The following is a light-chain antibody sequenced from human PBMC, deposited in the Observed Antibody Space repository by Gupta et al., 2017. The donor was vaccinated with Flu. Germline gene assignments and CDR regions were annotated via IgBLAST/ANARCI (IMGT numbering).Light chain of an antibody. J-gene: IGKJ1*01. CDR3: QQYHNWPRT. CDR2: GAS. CDR1: ESVSNN. Sequence: PATLSVSPGERATLSCRASESVSNNLAWFQQKHGQAPRLLIFGASFRGTGVPDSFSGSGSGTEFTLTISGLQSEDFAVYYCQQYHNWPRTFGQGTRVDIQ. V-gene: IGKV3-15*01.